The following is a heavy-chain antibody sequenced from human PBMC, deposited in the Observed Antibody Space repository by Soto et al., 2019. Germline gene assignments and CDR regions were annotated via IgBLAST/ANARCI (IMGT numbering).Heavy chain of an antibody. D-gene: IGHD4-17*01. Sequence: SETLSLTCTVSGGSISSYYWSWIRQPPGKGLEWIGYIYYSGSTNYNPSLKSRVTISVDTSKNQFSLKLSSVTAADTAVYYCARGPSHDYGDPYFDYWGQGTLVTVS. J-gene: IGHJ4*02. CDR2: IYYSGST. CDR1: GGSISSYY. CDR3: ARGPSHDYGDPYFDY. V-gene: IGHV4-59*01.